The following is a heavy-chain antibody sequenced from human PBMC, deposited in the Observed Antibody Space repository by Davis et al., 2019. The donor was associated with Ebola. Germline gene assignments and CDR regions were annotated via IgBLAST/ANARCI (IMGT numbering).Heavy chain of an antibody. D-gene: IGHD3-22*01. CDR1: GFTFSTYG. CDR3: ASGGYYYDRSGSIDY. Sequence: GSLSLSCAASGFTFSTYGMHWVCQPPRTGLEWVSAISGSGGHTYFADPVKGRFTISRDNSKNTLYLQMNSLRAEDTAVYYCASGGYYYDRSGSIDYWGQGTLVTVSS. V-gene: IGHV3-23*01. J-gene: IGHJ4*02. CDR2: ISGSGGHT.